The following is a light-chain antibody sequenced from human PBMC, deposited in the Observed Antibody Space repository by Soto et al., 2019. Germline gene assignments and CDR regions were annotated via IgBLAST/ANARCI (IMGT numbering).Light chain of an antibody. J-gene: IGLJ2*01. CDR1: SSNIGTNY. CDR3: GTWDSSLSVAL. CDR2: DNN. Sequence: QSALTQPPSVSAAPGQKVTISCSGSSSNIGTNYVCWYQQFPGTAPRLLIYDNNKRPSGIPDRFSGSKSGTSATLGITGLQTGGEADDYCGTWDSSLSVALFGGGTKVTVL. V-gene: IGLV1-51*01.